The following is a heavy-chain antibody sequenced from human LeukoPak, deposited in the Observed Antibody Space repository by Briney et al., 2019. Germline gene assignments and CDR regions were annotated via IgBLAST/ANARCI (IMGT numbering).Heavy chain of an antibody. D-gene: IGHD2/OR15-2a*01. CDR3: RSMPYYYFDY. V-gene: IGHV3-23*01. CDR1: GFSFSDSY. CDR2: ISGSGGST. Sequence: GGSLRLSCAASGFSFSDSYMSWVRQAPGKGLEWVSAISGSGGSTYYADSVKGRFTISRDNSKNTLYLQMNSLRAEDTAVYYCRSMPYYYFDYWGQGTLVTVSS. J-gene: IGHJ4*02.